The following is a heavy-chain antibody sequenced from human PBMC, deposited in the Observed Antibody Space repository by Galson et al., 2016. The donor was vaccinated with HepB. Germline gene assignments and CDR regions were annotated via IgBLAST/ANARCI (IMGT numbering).Heavy chain of an antibody. CDR1: GYTFNRYG. J-gene: IGHJ3*02. V-gene: IGHV1-18*01. CDR3: ASSLWVGHYAFDI. Sequence: SVKVSCKASGYTFNRYGISWVRQAPGQGLEWMGWISAYNGDTNYAQKLQGRVTMTTDTSTSTAYLALMSLRSDDPAVYYCASSLWVGHYAFDIWGQGTIVTVSS. CDR2: ISAYNGDT. D-gene: IGHD3-10*01.